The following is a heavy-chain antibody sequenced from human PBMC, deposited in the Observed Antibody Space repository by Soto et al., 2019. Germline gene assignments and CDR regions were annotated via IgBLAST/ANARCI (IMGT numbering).Heavy chain of an antibody. CDR1: GFTFSKYA. V-gene: IGHV3-30-3*01. CDR2: ISNDGSNP. CDR3: SSTGYDSSGYFVEYYFDY. D-gene: IGHD3-22*01. Sequence: GGSLRLSCAASGFTFSKYAMHWVRQARGTGLEWVAVISNDGSNPYYADSVKGRFTISRDNSKNTLYLQMNSLREEDTAVYYCSSTGYDSSGYFVEYYFDYWGQGTLVTVSS. J-gene: IGHJ4*02.